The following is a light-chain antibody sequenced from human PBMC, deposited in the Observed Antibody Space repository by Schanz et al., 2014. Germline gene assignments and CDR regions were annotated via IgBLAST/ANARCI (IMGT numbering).Light chain of an antibody. Sequence: QSALTQPPSASGSPGQSVTFSCTGTSSDVGGYNSVSWYQQHPGKAPKLMIYEVSKRPSGVPDRFSGSKSGNTASLTVSGLQAEDEAYYYCQSYDSSLSGVVFGGGTKLTVL. CDR1: SSDVGGYNS. J-gene: IGLJ2*01. V-gene: IGLV2-8*01. CDR3: QSYDSSLSGVV. CDR2: EVS.